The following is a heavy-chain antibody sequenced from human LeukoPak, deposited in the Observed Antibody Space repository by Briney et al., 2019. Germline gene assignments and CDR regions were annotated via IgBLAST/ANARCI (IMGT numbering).Heavy chain of an antibody. J-gene: IGHJ3*02. CDR2: IYSGGST. V-gene: IGHV3-53*01. CDR1: GFTFSNYA. Sequence: GGSLRLSCAASGFTFSNYAMTWVRQAPGKGLEWVSVIYSGGSTYYADSVKGRFTFSRDNSKNTLYLQMNSLRAEDTAVYYCASFKRDAFDIWGQGTMVTVSS. CDR3: ASFKRDAFDI. D-gene: IGHD5-24*01.